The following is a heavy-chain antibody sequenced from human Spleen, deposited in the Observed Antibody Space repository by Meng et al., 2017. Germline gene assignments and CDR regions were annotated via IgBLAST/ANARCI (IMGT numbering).Heavy chain of an antibody. CDR2: INHSGST. V-gene: IGHV4-34*01. J-gene: IGHJ4*02. Sequence: QVQLQPWGVGLLKPSETLSPTCVVSGGSFSDYYWSWIRQPPGKGLEWIGEINHSGSTNYNPSLESRATISVDTPQNNLSLKLSSVTAADSAVYYCARGPTTMAHDFDYWGQGTLVTVSS. D-gene: IGHD4-11*01. CDR1: GGSFSDYY. CDR3: ARGPTTMAHDFDY.